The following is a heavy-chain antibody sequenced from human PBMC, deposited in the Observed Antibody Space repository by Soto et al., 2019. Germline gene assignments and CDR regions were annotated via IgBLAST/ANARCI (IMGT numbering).Heavy chain of an antibody. CDR2: IWYDGSNK. J-gene: IGHJ4*02. D-gene: IGHD6-19*01. V-gene: IGHV3-33*01. CDR1: GFTFSSYG. Sequence: GGSLRLSCAASGFTFSSYGMHWVRQAPGKGLEWVAVIWYDGSNKYYADSVKGRFTISRDNSKNTLYLQMNSLRAEDTAVYYCARVLRIYSSGWCFDYWGQGTLVTVSS. CDR3: ARVLRIYSSGWCFDY.